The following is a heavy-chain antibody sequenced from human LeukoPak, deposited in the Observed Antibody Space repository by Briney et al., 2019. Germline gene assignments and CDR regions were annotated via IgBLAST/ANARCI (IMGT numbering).Heavy chain of an antibody. CDR1: GFTFSSYS. Sequence: GGSLRLSCAASGFTFSSYSMNWVRQAPGKGLEWVSSISSSSTYIYYADSVKGRFTISRDSSKNTLDFQMNSLRAEDTAVYYCARAFDHHFDYWGQGTLVTVSS. CDR2: ISSSSTYI. V-gene: IGHV3-21*04. CDR3: ARAFDHHFDY. D-gene: IGHD3-16*01. J-gene: IGHJ4*02.